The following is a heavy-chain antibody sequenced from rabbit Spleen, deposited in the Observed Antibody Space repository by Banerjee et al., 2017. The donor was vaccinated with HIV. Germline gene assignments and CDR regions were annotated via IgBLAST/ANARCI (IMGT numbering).Heavy chain of an antibody. CDR2: IDPVFGST. CDR3: VRGASGSGYYSL. V-gene: IGHV1S40*01. Sequence: QSLEESGGDLVKPGASLTLTCTASGFSFSNKAVMCWVRQAPGKGLEWIGYIDPVFGSTYYASWVNGRFTISSHNAQNTLYLQLHSLTAADTATYFCVRGASGSGYYSLWGQGTLVTVS. J-gene: IGHJ4*01. CDR1: GFSFSNKAV. D-gene: IGHD1-1*01.